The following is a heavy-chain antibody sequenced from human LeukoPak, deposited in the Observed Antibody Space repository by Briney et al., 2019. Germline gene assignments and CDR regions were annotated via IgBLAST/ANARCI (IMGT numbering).Heavy chain of an antibody. J-gene: IGHJ4*02. D-gene: IGHD4-17*01. CDR1: GGSISSYY. CDR2: IHYSGST. CDR3: ARTPYGDYLTSFVDY. V-gene: IGHV4-59*01. Sequence: SETLSLTCTVSGGSISSYYWSWIRQPPGKGLEWIGNIHYSGSTNYNPSLNSRVTISVDTSKSHFSLNLSTVTAADTAVYYCARTPYGDYLTSFVDYWGQGTLVTVSS.